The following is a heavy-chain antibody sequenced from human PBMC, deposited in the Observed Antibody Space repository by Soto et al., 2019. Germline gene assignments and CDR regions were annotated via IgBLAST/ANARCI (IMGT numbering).Heavy chain of an antibody. CDR3: TTGSSGRYGGHDFDY. V-gene: IGHV3-15*01. D-gene: IGHD6-19*01. J-gene: IGHJ4*02. CDR2: IKSKTDGGTT. Sequence: GGSLRLSCAASGFTFSNAWMSWVRQAPGKGLEWVGRIKSKTDGGTTDYAAPVKGRFTISRDDSKNTLYLQMNSLKTEDTAVYYCTTGSSGRYGGHDFDYWGQGTLVTVSS. CDR1: GFTFSNAW.